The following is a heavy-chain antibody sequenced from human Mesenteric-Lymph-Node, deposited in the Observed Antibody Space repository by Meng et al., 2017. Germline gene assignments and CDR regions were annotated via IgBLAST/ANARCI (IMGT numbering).Heavy chain of an antibody. CDR3: ARDFARTPSYYFDY. V-gene: IGHV3-21*01. Sequence: RLSCVDSGFTFSPYRVNWVRQAPGKGLEWVSFIRSSNTYIYYADSVKGRFTISRDNAKNSLYLQMNSLRAEDTAVYYCARDFARTPSYYFDYWGQGTLVTVSS. CDR1: GFTFSPYR. J-gene: IGHJ4*02. D-gene: IGHD3-3*01. CDR2: IRSSNTYI.